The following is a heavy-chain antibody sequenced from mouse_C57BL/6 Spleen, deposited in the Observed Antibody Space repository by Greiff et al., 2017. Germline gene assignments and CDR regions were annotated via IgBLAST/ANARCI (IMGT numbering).Heavy chain of an antibody. CDR3: TTRELRYPDY. D-gene: IGHD1-1*01. CDR1: GFNIKDDY. Sequence: EVKLMESGAELVRPGASVKLSCTASGFNIKDDYMHWVKQRPEQGLEWIGWIDPENGDTEYASKFQGKATITADTSSNTAYLQLSSLTSEDTAVYYCTTRELRYPDYWGQGTTLTVSS. CDR2: IDPENGDT. V-gene: IGHV14-4*01. J-gene: IGHJ2*01.